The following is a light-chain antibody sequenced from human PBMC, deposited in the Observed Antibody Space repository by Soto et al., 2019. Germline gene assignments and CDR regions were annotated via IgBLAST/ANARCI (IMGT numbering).Light chain of an antibody. J-gene: IGLJ2*01. CDR1: SSNIGSNS. CDR3: ASWDDRLSGPI. V-gene: IGLV1-44*01. Sequence: QSVMTQPPSASGTPGQRVTISCSGSSSNIGSNSVNWYQQLPGTAPKLLIYNIDQRPSGVPDRFLGSKSGSSASPAISGLQSEDEADYYCASWDDRLSGPIFGGGTKLTVL. CDR2: NID.